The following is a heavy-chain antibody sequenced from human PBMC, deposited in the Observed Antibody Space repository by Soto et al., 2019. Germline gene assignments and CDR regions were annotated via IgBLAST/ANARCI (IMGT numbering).Heavy chain of an antibody. Sequence: QVQLVESGGGVVQPGRSLRLSCAASGFTFSSYGMHWVRQAPGKGLEWVAVIWDDGSNKYYADSVKGRFTISRDNSKNTLYLQMNSLRAEDTAVYYCARDQVLYAPIPYYGMDVWGQGTTVTVSS. CDR2: IWDDGSNK. D-gene: IGHD3-16*01. CDR3: ARDQVLYAPIPYYGMDV. V-gene: IGHV3-33*01. CDR1: GFTFSSYG. J-gene: IGHJ6*02.